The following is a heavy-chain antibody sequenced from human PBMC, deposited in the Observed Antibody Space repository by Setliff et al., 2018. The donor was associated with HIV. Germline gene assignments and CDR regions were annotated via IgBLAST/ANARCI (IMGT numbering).Heavy chain of an antibody. J-gene: IGHJ5*02. V-gene: IGHV4-61*09. Sequence: SETLSLTCTVSGGSISSGSYYWSWIRQPAGKGLEWIGHIYTSGSTNYNPSLKSRVTISVDTSKNQFSLKLSSVTAADTAVYYYARERSALLWKNWFDPWGQGTLVTVSS. CDR2: IYTSGST. CDR1: GGSISSGSYY. CDR3: ARERSALLWKNWFDP. D-gene: IGHD3-10*01.